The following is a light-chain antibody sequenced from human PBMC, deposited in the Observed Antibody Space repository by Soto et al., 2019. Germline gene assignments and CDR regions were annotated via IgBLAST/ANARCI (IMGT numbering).Light chain of an antibody. V-gene: IGKV2-40*01. J-gene: IGKJ5*01. CDR1: QSLLDSDDGNTY. CDR2: TLS. Sequence: DVVMTQAPLSVSVTPGEPASMFCRSSQSLLDSDDGNTYVEWYLQRQGQSPQLLIQTLSSRDSGVPDRFSGSGSRTDFTLKISRVEPEDVGVYYCMQRIEFPITFGQGTRLEIK. CDR3: MQRIEFPIT.